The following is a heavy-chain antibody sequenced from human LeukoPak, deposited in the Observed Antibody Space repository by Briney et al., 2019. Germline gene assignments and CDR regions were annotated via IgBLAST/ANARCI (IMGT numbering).Heavy chain of an antibody. D-gene: IGHD6-13*01. CDR3: ARSGQHLFDF. CDR1: GFTFSSSE. CDR2: ISSSGGTI. Sequence: GGSLRLSCAASGFTFSSSEMDWVRQAPGKGLEWVSYISSSGGTISYADSVKGRFTISRDNAKNSLYLQMNSLRAEDTAIYYCARSGQHLFDFWGQGALVTVSS. V-gene: IGHV3-48*03. J-gene: IGHJ4*02.